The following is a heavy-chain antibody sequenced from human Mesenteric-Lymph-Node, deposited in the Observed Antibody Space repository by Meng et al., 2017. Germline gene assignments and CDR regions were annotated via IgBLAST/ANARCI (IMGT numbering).Heavy chain of an antibody. CDR2: VYHRGDT. CDR1: GDSSSSDIW. CDR3: GRDQGRELINH. J-gene: IGHJ4*02. V-gene: IGHV4-4*02. Sequence: VRIHGACPGLVAPSGTLLLTCTVSGDSSSSDIWWSWVRQPPGKGLEWIGEVYHRGDTNYNPSLKSRVDISVDKSKNQFYLSLFSVTAADTAVYYCGRDQGRELINHWGQGTLVTVSS. D-gene: IGHD1-7*01.